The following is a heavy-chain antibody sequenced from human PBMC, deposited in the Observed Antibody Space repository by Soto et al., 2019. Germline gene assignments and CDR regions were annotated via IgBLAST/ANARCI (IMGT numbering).Heavy chain of an antibody. CDR1: GFTFSSYA. Sequence: VGSLRLSCAASGFTFSSYAMHWVRQAPGKGLEWVAVISYDGSNKYYADSVKGRFTISRDNSKNTLYLQMNSLRAEDTAVYYCAREGDVDTENYYGMDVWGQGTTVTVSS. CDR3: AREGDVDTENYYGMDV. J-gene: IGHJ6*02. V-gene: IGHV3-30-3*01. CDR2: ISYDGSNK. D-gene: IGHD5-18*01.